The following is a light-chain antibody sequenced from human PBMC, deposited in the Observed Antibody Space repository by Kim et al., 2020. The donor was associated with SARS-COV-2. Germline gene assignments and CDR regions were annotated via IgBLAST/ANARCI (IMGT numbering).Light chain of an antibody. V-gene: IGLV3-19*01. CDR1: SLRSYY. CDR2: GKN. J-gene: IGLJ3*02. Sequence: SSELTQDSAVSVALGQTVRITCQGDSLRSYYASWYQQKPGQAPVLVIYGKNNRPSGIPDRFSGSSSANTASLTITGAQAEDEADYYCNSRDSSGNHWVFGGGTKLTVL. CDR3: NSRDSSGNHWV.